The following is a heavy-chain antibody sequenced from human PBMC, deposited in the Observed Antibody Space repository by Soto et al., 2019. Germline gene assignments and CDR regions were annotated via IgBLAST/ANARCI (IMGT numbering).Heavy chain of an antibody. CDR3: ARGGYDLIFGDYYYYMDV. CDR2: IYYSGST. CDR1: GGSISSYY. Sequence: SETLSLTCTVSGGSISSYYWSWIRQPPGKGLEWIGYIYYSGSTNYNPSLKSRVTISVDTSKNQFSLKLSSVTAADTAVYYCARGGYDLIFGDYYYYMDVWGKGTTVTVSS. J-gene: IGHJ6*03. V-gene: IGHV4-59*01. D-gene: IGHD5-12*01.